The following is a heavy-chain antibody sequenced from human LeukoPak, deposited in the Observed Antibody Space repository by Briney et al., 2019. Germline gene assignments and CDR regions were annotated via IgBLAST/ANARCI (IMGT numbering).Heavy chain of an antibody. CDR3: ARKIDSSGYYQ. CDR2: MYHTGIT. Sequence: SETLSLTCTVSGGSITSYYWSWIRQPPGRGLEWIGYMYHTGITSYNPSLRGRVTISLDTSRNQFFLKLSSVTAADTAIYYCARKIDSSGYYQWGQGTLVTVSS. CDR1: GGSITSYY. V-gene: IGHV4-59*12. D-gene: IGHD3-22*01. J-gene: IGHJ4*02.